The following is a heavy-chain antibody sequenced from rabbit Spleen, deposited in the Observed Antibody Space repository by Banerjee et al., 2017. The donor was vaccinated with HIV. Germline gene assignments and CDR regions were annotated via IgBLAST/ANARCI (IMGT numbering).Heavy chain of an antibody. CDR2: IYTGDGDT. V-gene: IGHV1S40*01. CDR3: GRDGNVKF. J-gene: IGHJ4*01. Sequence: QSLEESGGGLVQPEGSLTLTCTASGFSFSSSYYMCWVRQAPGKGLEWIGCIYTGDGDTYYANWAKGRFTISKTSSTTVTLQMTSLTAADTATYFCGRDGNVKFWGPGTLVTVS. CDR1: GFSFSSSYY. D-gene: IGHD4-2*01.